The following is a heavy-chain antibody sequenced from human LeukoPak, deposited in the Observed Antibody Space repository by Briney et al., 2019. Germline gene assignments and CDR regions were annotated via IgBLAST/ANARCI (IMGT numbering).Heavy chain of an antibody. D-gene: IGHD6-13*01. J-gene: IGHJ4*02. Sequence: PGGSLRLSCAASGFTFSSYGMSWVRQAPGKGLECVSSISGSGGSTYYADSVKGRFTISRDNSKNTLYLQMNSLRAEDTSIYFCAKALEQETVIALDSWGQGTLVTVSS. CDR1: GFTFSSYG. V-gene: IGHV3-23*01. CDR3: AKALEQETVIALDS. CDR2: ISGSGGST.